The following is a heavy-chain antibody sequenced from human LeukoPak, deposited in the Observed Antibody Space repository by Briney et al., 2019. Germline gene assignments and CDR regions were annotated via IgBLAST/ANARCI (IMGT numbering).Heavy chain of an antibody. V-gene: IGHV1-2*02. Sequence: ASVKVSCKASAYTFTGYYLHWVRQAPGQGPEWVGWIDPNNGDTEYAREFQGRVTMARVRSISTAYMELSRLTSDDTAVYYCARRSRNGHDAFDIWGQGTMVTVSS. CDR2: IDPNNGDT. CDR3: ARRSRNGHDAFDI. J-gene: IGHJ3*02. D-gene: IGHD2-8*01. CDR1: AYTFTGYY.